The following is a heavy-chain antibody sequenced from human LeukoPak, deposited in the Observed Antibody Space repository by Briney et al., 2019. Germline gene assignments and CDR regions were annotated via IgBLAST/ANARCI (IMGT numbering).Heavy chain of an antibody. CDR2: IDISGTYI. Sequence: GGSLRLSCAASGFILSDYNMNWVRQAPGKGLEWVSSIDISGTYITYADSVKGRFTVSRDNAKNSLYLQMNSLRAEDTAVYYCAKPVYVSGSPDYWGQGILVTVSS. J-gene: IGHJ4*02. CDR3: AKPVYVSGSPDY. CDR1: GFILSDYN. V-gene: IGHV3-21*04. D-gene: IGHD3-10*01.